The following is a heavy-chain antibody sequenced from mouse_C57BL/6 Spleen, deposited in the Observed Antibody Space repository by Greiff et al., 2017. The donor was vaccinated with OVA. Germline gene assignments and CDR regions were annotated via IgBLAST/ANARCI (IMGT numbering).Heavy chain of an antibody. V-gene: IGHV3-6*01. Sequence: EVKLQESGPGLVKPSQSLSLTCSVTGYSITSCYYWNWIRQFPGNKLEWMGYISYDGSNNYNPSLKNRISITRDTSKNQFFLKLNSVTTEDTATYYCARGGDRFAYWGQGTLVTVSA. CDR2: ISYDGSN. CDR3: ARGGDRFAY. J-gene: IGHJ3*01. D-gene: IGHD3-3*01. CDR1: GYSITSCYY.